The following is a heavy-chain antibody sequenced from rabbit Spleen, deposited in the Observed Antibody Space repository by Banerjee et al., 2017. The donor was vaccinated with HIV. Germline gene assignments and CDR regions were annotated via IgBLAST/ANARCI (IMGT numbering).Heavy chain of an antibody. J-gene: IGHJ6*01. CDR3: VRGASSSGYYSL. Sequence: QSLEESGGDLVKPGASLTLTCTASGFSFSSSDYMCWVRQAPGKGLEWITCINMVTGKSVYASWAKGRFTISSQNAQNTLYLQLNSLTVADTATYFCVRGASSSGYYSLWGQGTLVTVS. CDR2: INMVTGKS. CDR1: GFSFSSSDY. V-gene: IGHV1S40*01. D-gene: IGHD1-1*01.